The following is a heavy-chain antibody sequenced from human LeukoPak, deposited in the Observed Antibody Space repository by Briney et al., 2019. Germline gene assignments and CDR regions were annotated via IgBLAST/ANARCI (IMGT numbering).Heavy chain of an antibody. Sequence: GGSLRLSCAASGFTVSSNYMTWVRQAPGKGLEWVSLIYSGGSTYYADSVKGRFTLSRDNSKNTLYLQMNSLRAEDTAVYYCAVIVGSRFGEYFDYWGQGTLVTVSS. CDR3: AVIVGSRFGEYFDY. CDR2: IYSGGST. V-gene: IGHV3-66*01. J-gene: IGHJ4*02. CDR1: GFTVSSNY. D-gene: IGHD3-10*01.